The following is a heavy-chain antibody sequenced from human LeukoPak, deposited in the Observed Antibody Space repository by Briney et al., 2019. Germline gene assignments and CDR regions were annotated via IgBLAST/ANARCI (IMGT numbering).Heavy chain of an antibody. V-gene: IGHV3-7*05. CDR2: IKQDGSDK. D-gene: IGHD2-2*01. Sequence: GGSLRLSCEASRFTFSSSWMSWVRQAPGKGLEWVANIKQDGSDKYYVDSVKGRFTISRDNAKNSLYLEMNSLRAEDTAVYYCAREAGPAYCSTTSRLNWFDPWGQGTLVTVSS. CDR3: AREAGPAYCSTTSRLNWFDP. J-gene: IGHJ5*02. CDR1: RFTFSSSW.